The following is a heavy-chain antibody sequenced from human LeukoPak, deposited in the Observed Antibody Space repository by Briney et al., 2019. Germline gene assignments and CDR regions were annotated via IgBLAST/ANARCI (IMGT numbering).Heavy chain of an antibody. CDR3: AKTYSSSWYSAFDI. CDR1: GFTFSSYA. J-gene: IGHJ3*02. CDR2: ISGSGGST. Sequence: PGGSLRLSCAASGFTFSSYAMSWVRQAPGKGQERVSAISGSGGSTYYADSVKGRFTISRDNSKNTLYLQMNSLRAEDTAVYYCAKTYSSSWYSAFDIWGQGTMVTVSS. D-gene: IGHD6-13*01. V-gene: IGHV3-23*01.